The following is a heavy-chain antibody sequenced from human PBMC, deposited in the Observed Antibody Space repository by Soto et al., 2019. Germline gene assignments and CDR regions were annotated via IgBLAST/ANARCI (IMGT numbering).Heavy chain of an antibody. CDR2: IKQDGSEK. D-gene: IGHD3-10*01. V-gene: IGHV3-7*03. J-gene: IGHJ4*02. CDR1: GFTFSSYW. CDR3: AREDYYGSGSANFDY. Sequence: GGSLRLSCAASGFTFSSYWMSWVRQAPGKVLELVANIKQDGSEKYYVDSVKGRFTISRDNAKNSLYLQMNSLRAEDTAVDYCAREDYYGSGSANFDYWGQGTLVNVSS.